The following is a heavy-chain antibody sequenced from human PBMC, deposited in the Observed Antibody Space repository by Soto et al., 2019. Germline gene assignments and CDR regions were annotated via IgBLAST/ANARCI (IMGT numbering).Heavy chain of an antibody. D-gene: IGHD3-22*01. V-gene: IGHV4-31*03. CDR3: ARDGYYSDSRVFDY. CDR2: IHYSGST. CDR1: GDSISSGGYY. Sequence: QVQLQESGPGLVKPSQTLSLTCTVSGDSISSGGYYWSWIRQNPGKGLEFIGYIHYSGSTYYNPSLKSRVAIAVDSSKNQFSLKLGSVTAADTAVYFCARDGYYSDSRVFDYWGQGTLVTVSS. J-gene: IGHJ4*02.